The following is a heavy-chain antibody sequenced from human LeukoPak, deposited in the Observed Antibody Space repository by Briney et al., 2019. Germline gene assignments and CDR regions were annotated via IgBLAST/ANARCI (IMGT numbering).Heavy chain of an antibody. D-gene: IGHD2-2*02. CDR2: IYPDDSDT. CDR1: GYRFTNYW. J-gene: IGHJ4*02. CDR3: AIGGDSTTSCYRCFNY. Sequence: GESLKISCKGSGYRFTNYWIGWVRQMPGKGLEWMGIIYPDDSDTRYSPSFQGQVTISADKSISTAHLQWSSLKASDTAMYYCAIGGDSTTSCYRCFNYWGQGTLVTVSS. V-gene: IGHV5-51*01.